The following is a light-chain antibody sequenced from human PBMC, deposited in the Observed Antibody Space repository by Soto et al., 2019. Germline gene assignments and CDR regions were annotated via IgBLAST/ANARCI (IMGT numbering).Light chain of an antibody. J-gene: IGLJ1*01. CDR1: SSDVGGYNY. CDR2: EVT. V-gene: IGLV2-8*01. CDR3: GSYAGGNTFV. Sequence: QSALAQSPSASGSPGQSVTISCIGTSSDVGGYNYVSWYQHHPGKAPKLIIYEVTKRPSGVPDRFSGSRSGTTASLTVSGLQAEDEADYYCGSYAGGNTFVFGTGTKATVL.